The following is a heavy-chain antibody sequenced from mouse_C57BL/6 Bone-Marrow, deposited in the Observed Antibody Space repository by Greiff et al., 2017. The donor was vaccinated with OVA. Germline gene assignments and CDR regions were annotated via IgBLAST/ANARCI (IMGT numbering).Heavy chain of an antibody. Sequence: QVQLKQPGAELVKPGASVKLSCKASGYTFTSYWMQWVKQRPGQGLEWIGEIDPSDSYTNYNQKFKGKATLTVDTSSSTAYMQLSSLTSEDSAVYYCARRGWGLRRRSDFDYWGQGTTLTVSS. CDR3: ARRGWGLRRRSDFDY. CDR2: IDPSDSYT. D-gene: IGHD2-2*01. V-gene: IGHV1-50*01. J-gene: IGHJ2*01. CDR1: GYTFTSYW.